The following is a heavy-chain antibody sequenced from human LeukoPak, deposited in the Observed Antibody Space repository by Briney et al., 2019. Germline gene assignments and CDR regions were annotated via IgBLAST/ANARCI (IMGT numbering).Heavy chain of an antibody. CDR1: GYTFTNYW. D-gene: IGHD4-17*01. Sequence: EESLKISCKGSGYTFTNYWIGWVRQMPGKGLEWMGIIYPGNSDIRYSPSLQGQVTISADKSISTAYLQWSSLKASDTAMYYCARPHYGASDYWGQGTLVTVSS. J-gene: IGHJ4*02. CDR2: IYPGNSDI. CDR3: ARPHYGASDY. V-gene: IGHV5-51*01.